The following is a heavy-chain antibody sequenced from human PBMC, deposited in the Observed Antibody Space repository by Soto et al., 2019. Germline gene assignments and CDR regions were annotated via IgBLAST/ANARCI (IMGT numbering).Heavy chain of an antibody. CDR1: GFTVSSNY. Sequence: EVQLVESGGGLVQPGGSLRLSCAASGFTVSSNYMSWVRQAPGKGLEWVSVIYSGGSTDYADSVKGRFTISRDNSKNTLYLQMNSLRAEDTAVYYCARGVIDPPWFDPWGQGTLVTVSS. J-gene: IGHJ5*02. D-gene: IGHD3-10*01. V-gene: IGHV3-66*01. CDR3: ARGVIDPPWFDP. CDR2: IYSGGST.